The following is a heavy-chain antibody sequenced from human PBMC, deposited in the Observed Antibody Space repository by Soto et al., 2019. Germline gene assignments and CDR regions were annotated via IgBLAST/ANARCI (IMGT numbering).Heavy chain of an antibody. J-gene: IGHJ4*02. CDR1: GDSINSDKYY. CDR3: ARLEGLATISYYFDF. CDR2: IYYRGNT. Sequence: QLQLQESGPGLVKPSETLSLTCSVSGDSINSDKYYWGWIRQPPGKGLEWIGSIYYRGNTYYNPSLQTLVTISLDKSKSQFSLKLTSVTAADSAVYFCARLEGLATISYYFDFWGQGALVTVSS. D-gene: IGHD3-9*01. V-gene: IGHV4-39*01.